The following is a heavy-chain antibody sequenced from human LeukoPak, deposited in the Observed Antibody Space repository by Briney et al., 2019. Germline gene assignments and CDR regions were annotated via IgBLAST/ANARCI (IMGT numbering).Heavy chain of an antibody. V-gene: IGHV3-7*02. Sequence: GGSLRLSCAASGFTFGNYWMRWVRQAPGKGLEWVANINQAGSARYYVDSVKGRFTISRDNAKSSLDLQMNSVRDEHTAIYYCASVDRYYSGWHDCWGQGTLVTVSS. CDR3: ASVDRYYSGWHDC. CDR1: GFTFGNYW. J-gene: IGHJ4*02. D-gene: IGHD6-19*01. CDR2: INQAGSAR.